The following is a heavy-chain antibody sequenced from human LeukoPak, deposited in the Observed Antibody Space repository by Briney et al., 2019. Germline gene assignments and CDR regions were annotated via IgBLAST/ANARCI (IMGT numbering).Heavy chain of an antibody. D-gene: IGHD1-20*01. Sequence: GGSLRLSCAASGFSFSSYSMNWVRKAPGKGLEWVSYISGSSSTIYYADSVKGRFTVSRDNAKNSLYLQMNSLRDEDAAVYYCAKILTGTGPTMDVWGQGTTVTVSS. CDR2: ISGSSSTI. CDR3: AKILTGTGPTMDV. J-gene: IGHJ6*02. V-gene: IGHV3-48*02. CDR1: GFSFSSYS.